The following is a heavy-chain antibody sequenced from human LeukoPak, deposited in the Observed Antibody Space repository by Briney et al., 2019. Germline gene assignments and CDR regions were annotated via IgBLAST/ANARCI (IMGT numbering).Heavy chain of an antibody. CDR3: ARTYYYDSSGYYFDAFDI. Sequence: SETLSLTCTVSGGSISSYYWSWIRQPPGKGLEWIGYIYYSGSTYYNPSLKSRVTISVDTSKNQFSLKLSSVTAADTAVYYCARTYYYDSSGYYFDAFDIWGQGTMVTVSS. J-gene: IGHJ3*02. V-gene: IGHV4-59*04. CDR1: GGSISSYY. D-gene: IGHD3-22*01. CDR2: IYYSGST.